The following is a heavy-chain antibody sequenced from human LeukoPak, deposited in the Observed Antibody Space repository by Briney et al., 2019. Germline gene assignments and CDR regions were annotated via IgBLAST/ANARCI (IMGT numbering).Heavy chain of an antibody. CDR3: ARPPWGGVGHYYYYMDV. J-gene: IGHJ6*03. CDR2: ISSSSYI. D-gene: IGHD3-16*01. CDR1: GFTFSSYS. V-gene: IGHV3-21*01. Sequence: GGSLRLSCAASGFTFSSYSMNWVRQAPGKGLEWVSSISSSSYIYYADSVKGRFTISRDNAKNSLYLQMNSLRAEDTAVYYCARPPWGGVGHYYYYMDVWGKGTTVTVSS.